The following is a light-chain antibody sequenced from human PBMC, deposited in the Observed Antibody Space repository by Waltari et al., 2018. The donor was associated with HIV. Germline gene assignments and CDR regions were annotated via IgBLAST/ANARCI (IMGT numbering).Light chain of an antibody. CDR1: SNNVGNQG. Sequence: QAGLTQPPSVSKDLRQTATLTCTGNSNNVGNQGAAWLQQHQGHPPKLLSYRNNNRPSGISERFSASRSVNTASLTITGLQPEDEADYYCSAWDSSLSAVVFGGGTKLTVL. V-gene: IGLV10-54*04. CDR2: RNN. CDR3: SAWDSSLSAVV. J-gene: IGLJ2*01.